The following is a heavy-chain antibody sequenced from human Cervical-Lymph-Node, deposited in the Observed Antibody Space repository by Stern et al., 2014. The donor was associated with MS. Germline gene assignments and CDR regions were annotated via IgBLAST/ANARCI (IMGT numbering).Heavy chain of an antibody. Sequence: VQLVESGPGLVKPSETLSLTCTVSGGSISSSGHYWVWIRKPPGKGLESIGNIYYRGSTYYNPSLKSRATISVDTEKNQFSRKMSSVIAADTAVYYCARRSVTKKFDLWGQGTLVSVSS. CDR2: IYYRGST. D-gene: IGHD4-17*01. CDR1: GGSISSSGHY. V-gene: IGHV4-39*01. CDR3: ARRSVTKKFDL. J-gene: IGHJ4*02.